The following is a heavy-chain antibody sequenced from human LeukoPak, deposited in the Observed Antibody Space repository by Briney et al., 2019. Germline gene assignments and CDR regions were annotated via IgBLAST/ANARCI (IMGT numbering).Heavy chain of an antibody. CDR1: GYTFTSYG. CDR3: ARDPSGSCLDAFDI. V-gene: IGHV1-18*01. J-gene: IGHJ3*02. CDR2: ISAYNGNT. D-gene: IGHD1-26*01. Sequence: ASVKVSCKASGYTFTSYGISWVRQAPGQGLEWMGWISAYNGNTNYAQKLQGRVTMTTDTSTSTTYMELRSLRSDDTAVYYCARDPSGSCLDAFDIWGQGTTVTVSS.